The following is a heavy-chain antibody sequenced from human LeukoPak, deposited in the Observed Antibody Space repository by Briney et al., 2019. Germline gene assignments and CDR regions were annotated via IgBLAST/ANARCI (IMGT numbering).Heavy chain of an antibody. V-gene: IGHV2-70*11. CDR3: ARISTMATGFDY. CDR1: GFSLTTRGMS. CDR2: IDWDDDK. J-gene: IGHJ4*02. Sequence: SGPTLVNPTQTLTLTCSFSGFSLTTRGMSVSWIRQPPGKAPEWLARIDWDDDKYYNTSLKTRLTISKDTSKNQVVLTMTNMDPVDTATYYCARISTMATGFDYWGQGTLVTVSS. D-gene: IGHD5-24*01.